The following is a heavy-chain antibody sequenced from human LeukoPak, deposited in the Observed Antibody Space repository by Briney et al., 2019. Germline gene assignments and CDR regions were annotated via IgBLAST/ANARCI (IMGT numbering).Heavy chain of an antibody. Sequence: GESLKISCKGSGYRFSKYWIGWVRQMPGKGLEWMGIIYPDDSDTRYSPSFQGRVTISADKSTTTAYLQWSSLKASDTAIYYCARSSDWDFDYWGQGTLVTVSS. J-gene: IGHJ4*02. D-gene: IGHD6-19*01. CDR2: IYPDDSDT. CDR1: GYRFSKYW. CDR3: ARSSDWDFDY. V-gene: IGHV5-51*01.